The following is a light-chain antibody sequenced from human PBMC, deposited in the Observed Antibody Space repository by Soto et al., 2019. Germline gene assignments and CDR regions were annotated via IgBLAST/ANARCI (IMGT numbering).Light chain of an antibody. V-gene: IGKV1-39*01. CDR2: AAS. Sequence: DIQMTQSPSSLSASVGDRVTITCRASQSISSYLNWYQQKPGKAPKLLIYAASSLQSGVPSRFSCSGSGTDFTLTISSLQPEDFATYYCQQSYSTPPATFGQGTKVEIK. CDR1: QSISSY. CDR3: QQSYSTPPAT. J-gene: IGKJ1*01.